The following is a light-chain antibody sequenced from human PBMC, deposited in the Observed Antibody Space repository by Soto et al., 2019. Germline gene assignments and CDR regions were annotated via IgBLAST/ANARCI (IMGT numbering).Light chain of an antibody. CDR2: AAS. Sequence: EIVLTQSPGALSLSPGERATLSCRASQSVSSGSLAWYQQKPGQAPRLLIYAASARATGIPDRFSGSGSGTHFTLTVSRLEPKDFAVYYCQQYHNSPRTFDQGTKVEIK. V-gene: IGKV3-20*01. J-gene: IGKJ1*01. CDR1: QSVSSGS. CDR3: QQYHNSPRT.